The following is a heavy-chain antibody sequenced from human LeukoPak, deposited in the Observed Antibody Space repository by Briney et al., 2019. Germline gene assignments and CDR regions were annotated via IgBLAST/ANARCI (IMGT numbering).Heavy chain of an antibody. CDR1: GFTFSSYS. D-gene: IGHD3-9*01. Sequence: GGSLRVSCAASGFTFSSYSMSWMRQAPGKGLEWVSYISSSSSTIYYADSAKGRFTISRDNAKNSLYLQMNSLRAEDTAVYYCARVSYDILTGWGQGTLVTVSS. CDR3: ARVSYDILTG. V-gene: IGHV3-48*01. CDR2: ISSSSSTI. J-gene: IGHJ4*02.